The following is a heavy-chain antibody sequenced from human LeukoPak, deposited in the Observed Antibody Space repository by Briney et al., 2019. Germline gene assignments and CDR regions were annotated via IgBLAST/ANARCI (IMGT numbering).Heavy chain of an antibody. Sequence: SETLSLTCTVSGGSINSQYWTWIRQPPGKGLEWLGFVYYSGSTNYNPSLKSRVTMSVDTSKNQFSLKLSSVTAADTAVYYCARSLGIAASRLDYWGQGTLVAVSS. CDR1: GGSINSQY. D-gene: IGHD2-15*01. CDR3: ARSLGIAASRLDY. V-gene: IGHV4-59*11. CDR2: VYYSGST. J-gene: IGHJ4*02.